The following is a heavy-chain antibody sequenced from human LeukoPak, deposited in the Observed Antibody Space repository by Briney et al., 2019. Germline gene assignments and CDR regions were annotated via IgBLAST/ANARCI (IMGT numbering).Heavy chain of an antibody. V-gene: IGHV4-38-2*01. CDR2: IYHSGST. D-gene: IGHD3-3*01. J-gene: IGHJ4*02. CDR1: GYSISSGYH. CDR3: ARHAWRFGAAFDY. Sequence: SETLSLTCAVSGYSISSGYHWAWIRQPPGKGLEWIGSIYHSGSTYYNPSLKSRVTISVDTSKNQFSLKLSSVTAADTAVYYWARHAWRFGAAFDYWGQGTLVTVSS.